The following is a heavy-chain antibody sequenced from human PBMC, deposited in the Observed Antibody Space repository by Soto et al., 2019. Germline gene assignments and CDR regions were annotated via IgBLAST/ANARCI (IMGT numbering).Heavy chain of an antibody. V-gene: IGHV3-30-3*01. Sequence: GGSLRLSCAASGFTFSSYAMHWVRQAPGKGLEWVAVISYDGSNKYYADSVKGRFTISRDNSKNTLYLQMNSLRAEDTAVYYCAREVEMATIEYYFDYWGQGTLVTVSS. J-gene: IGHJ4*02. CDR1: GFTFSSYA. CDR3: AREVEMATIEYYFDY. CDR2: ISYDGSNK. D-gene: IGHD5-12*01.